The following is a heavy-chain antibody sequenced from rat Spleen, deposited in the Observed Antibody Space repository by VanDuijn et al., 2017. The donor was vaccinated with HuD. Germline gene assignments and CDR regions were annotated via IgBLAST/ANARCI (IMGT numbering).Heavy chain of an antibody. J-gene: IGHJ4*01. V-gene: IGHV5-7*01. CDR1: GFTFSDYN. CDR3: GKDMNYYSTYPFYVMGD. D-gene: IGHD1-2*01. CDR2: ISYDGSST. Sequence: EVQLVESGGGLVQPGRSLKLSCAASGFTFSDYNMAWVRQAPKKGLEWVATISYDGSSTYYRDSVKGRFTISRNNAENTVYLQMNSLRSEDTATYYCGKDMNYYSTYPFYVMGDWGQGASVTVSS.